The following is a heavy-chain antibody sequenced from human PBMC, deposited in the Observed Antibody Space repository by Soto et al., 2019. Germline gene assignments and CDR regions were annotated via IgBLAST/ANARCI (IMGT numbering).Heavy chain of an antibody. CDR2: ISVYNGNK. V-gene: IGHV1-18*01. CDR3: ARVAITLIRGLKVDFYSMDV. CDR1: GYTFNNYG. D-gene: IGHD3-10*01. J-gene: IGHJ6*02. Sequence: QLVQSGGEVKEPGASVQVSCKASGYTFNNYGITWVRQAPGQGLEWLGWISVYNGNKNYAKKVQGRVSMTADTSTSTAQMELGSLQADDTAVYFCARVAITLIRGLKVDFYSMDVWGQGTTVTVSS.